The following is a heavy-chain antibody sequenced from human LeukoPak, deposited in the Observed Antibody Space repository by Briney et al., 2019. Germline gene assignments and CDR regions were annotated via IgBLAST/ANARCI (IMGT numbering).Heavy chain of an antibody. CDR2: VNSDGSST. CDR3: ARGGSPPEALGDTFDI. V-gene: IGHV3-74*01. Sequence: SGGSLRISCVASGFTFSSHWMHWVRRAPGKGLVWVSRVNSDGSSTRYADSVQGRFTISRDNAKNTLYLQMNSLRAGDTAVYYCARGGSPPEALGDTFDIWGQGTMVTVSS. J-gene: IGHJ3*02. CDR1: GFTFSSHW. D-gene: IGHD1-26*01.